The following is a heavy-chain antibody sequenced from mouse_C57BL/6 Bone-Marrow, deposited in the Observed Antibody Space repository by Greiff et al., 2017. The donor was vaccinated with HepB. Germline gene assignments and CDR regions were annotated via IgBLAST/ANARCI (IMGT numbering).Heavy chain of an antibody. J-gene: IGHJ2*01. Sequence: QSGAELVRPGASVKLSCPASGFTIKDDYMHWVKQRPEQGLEWIGWIDPENGDTEYASKFQGKATITADTSSNTAYLQLSSLTSEDTAVYYCTTPGSPDYWGQGTTLTVSS. CDR2: IDPENGDT. CDR3: TTPGSPDY. V-gene: IGHV14-4*01. CDR1: GFTIKDDY.